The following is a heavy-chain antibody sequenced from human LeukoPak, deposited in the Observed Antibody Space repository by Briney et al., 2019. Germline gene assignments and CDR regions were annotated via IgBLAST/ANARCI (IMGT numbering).Heavy chain of an antibody. CDR1: GYTCTDYY. D-gene: IGHD6-19*01. CDR2: VDPEDGET. Sequence: WASVKVSCKVSGYTCTDYYMHWGQQAPGKGLEWMGLVDPEDGETRYAEKFQARGTITADTSADTAYMELSSLRSEDTAVYYCATDPHIAVAGTYVDYWGQGTLVTVSS. J-gene: IGHJ4*02. CDR3: ATDPHIAVAGTYVDY. V-gene: IGHV1-69-2*01.